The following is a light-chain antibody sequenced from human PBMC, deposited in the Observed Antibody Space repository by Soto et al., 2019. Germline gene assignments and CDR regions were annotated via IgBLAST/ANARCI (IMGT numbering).Light chain of an antibody. CDR2: GNT. Sequence: QSVLTQPPSVSGAPGQRVTISCTGSSSNIGSTYDVQWYQQLPGTAPKLLIHGNTDRPSGVPDRFSGSKSGTSASLAITGLQADDEADYFCQSYDDSLRVHPVFGTVTKLTVL. CDR1: SSNIGSTYD. CDR3: QSYDDSLRVHPV. V-gene: IGLV1-40*01. J-gene: IGLJ1*01.